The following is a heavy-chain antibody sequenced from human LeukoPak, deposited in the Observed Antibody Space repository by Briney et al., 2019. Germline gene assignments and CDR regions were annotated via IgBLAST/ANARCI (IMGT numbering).Heavy chain of an antibody. Sequence: PSETLSLTCAVSGESFRGSYSSWIRQPPGEGLEWIGEINHSGSTNYNPSLKSRVTISVDTSKNQFSLKLSSVTAADTAVYYCARWGLSFGYWGQGTLVTVSS. CDR2: INHSGST. V-gene: IGHV4-34*01. D-gene: IGHD2-21*01. CDR3: ARWGLSFGY. J-gene: IGHJ4*02. CDR1: GESFRGSY.